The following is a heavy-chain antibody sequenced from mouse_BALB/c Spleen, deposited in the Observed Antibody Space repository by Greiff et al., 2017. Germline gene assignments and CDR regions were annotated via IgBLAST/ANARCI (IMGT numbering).Heavy chain of an antibody. CDR3: AREVRQGGY. CDR1: GYTFSSYW. D-gene: IGHD2-14*01. J-gene: IGHJ4*01. Sequence: VQLHQSGAELMKPGASVKISCKATGYTFSSYWIEWVKQRPGHGLEWIGEILPGSGSTNYNEKFKGKATFTADTSSNTAYMQLSSLTSEDSAVYYCAREVRQGGYWGQGTSVTVSS. CDR2: ILPGSGST. V-gene: IGHV1-9*01.